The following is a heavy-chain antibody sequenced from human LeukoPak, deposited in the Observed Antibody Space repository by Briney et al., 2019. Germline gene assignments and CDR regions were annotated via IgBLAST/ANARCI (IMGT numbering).Heavy chain of an antibody. CDR2: ISGSGGST. V-gene: IGHV3-23*01. CDR1: GFTFSSYA. CDR3: AKDRDGYKSGDFDY. D-gene: IGHD5-24*01. Sequence: GGSLRLSCAASGFTFSSYAMSWVRQAPGKGLAWVSAISGSGGSTYYADSVRGRFTISRDNSKNTLYLQMNSLRAEDTAVYYCAKDRDGYKSGDFDYWGQGTLVTVSS. J-gene: IGHJ4*02.